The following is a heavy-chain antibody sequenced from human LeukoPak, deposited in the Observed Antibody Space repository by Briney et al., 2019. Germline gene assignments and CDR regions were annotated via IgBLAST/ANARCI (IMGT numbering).Heavy chain of an antibody. D-gene: IGHD1-26*01. Sequence: ASVKVSCKASGYTFTGYYMHWVRQAPGQGLEWMGWINPNSGGTKYAQKFQGRVTMTRDTSISTAYMEKSRLRSDDTAVYYCAREVYSTSWFDPWGKGTLVTVSS. V-gene: IGHV1-2*02. J-gene: IGHJ5*02. CDR3: AREVYSTSWFDP. CDR2: INPNSGGT. CDR1: GYTFTGYY.